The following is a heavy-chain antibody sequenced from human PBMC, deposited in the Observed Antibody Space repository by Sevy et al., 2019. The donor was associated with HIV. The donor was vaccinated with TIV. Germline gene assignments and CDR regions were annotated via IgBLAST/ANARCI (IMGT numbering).Heavy chain of an antibody. CDR3: ARPSRITGTLYYYYGMDV. D-gene: IGHD1-7*01. J-gene: IGHJ6*02. Sequence: GGSLRLSCAASGFTFSSYEMNWVRQAPGKGLEWVSYISSSGSTIYYADSVKGRFTISRDNAKNSLYLQMNSLRAEDTAVYYCARPSRITGTLYYYYGMDVWGQGATVTVSS. CDR1: GFTFSSYE. V-gene: IGHV3-48*03. CDR2: ISSSGSTI.